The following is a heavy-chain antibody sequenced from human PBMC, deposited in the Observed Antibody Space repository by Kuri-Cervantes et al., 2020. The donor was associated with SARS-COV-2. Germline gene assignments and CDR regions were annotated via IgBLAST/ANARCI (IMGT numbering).Heavy chain of an antibody. D-gene: IGHD3-3*01. CDR1: GFTFSSYA. V-gene: IGHV3-30-3*01. J-gene: IGHJ6*03. CDR2: ISYDGSNK. CDR3: AREGLTNLWSLGDYSYMDV. Sequence: GGSLRLPCAGSGFTFSSYAMHWVRQAPGKGLKWVAVISYDGSNKYYADSVKGRFTISRDNAKSTLYLQINSLRAEDTAVYSCAREGLTNLWSLGDYSYMDVWGKGTTVTVSS.